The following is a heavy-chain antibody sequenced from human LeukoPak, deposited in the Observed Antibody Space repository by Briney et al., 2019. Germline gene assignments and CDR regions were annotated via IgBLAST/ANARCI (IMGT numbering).Heavy chain of an antibody. V-gene: IGHV4-30-4*07. J-gene: IGHJ4*02. CDR2: IYSSGST. D-gene: IGHD5-24*01. CDR3: ARGQKWLQFGY. Sequence: SQTLSLTCAVSGGSISSSGYSWSWIRQPPGKGLEWIRYIYSSGSTYYNPALKSRVTISVDTSKNQFYLKLSSVTAADTAVYSCARGQKWLQFGYWGQGTLVPVSS. CDR1: GGSISSSGYS.